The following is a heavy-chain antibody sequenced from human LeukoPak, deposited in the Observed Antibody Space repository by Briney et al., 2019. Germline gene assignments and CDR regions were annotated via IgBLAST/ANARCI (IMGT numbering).Heavy chain of an antibody. V-gene: IGHV4-59*01. CDR1: GGSISTYY. CDR2: IYYSGST. CDR3: ARGADFSNGYSFFY. Sequence: SSETLSLTCTVPGGSISTYYWSWIRQPPEKGLEWLGYIYYSGSTNYNPSLESRLTMSVDTSKNQFSLKLSSVTAADTAVYYCARGADFSNGYSFFYWGQGTLVTVSS. J-gene: IGHJ4*02. D-gene: IGHD3-3*01.